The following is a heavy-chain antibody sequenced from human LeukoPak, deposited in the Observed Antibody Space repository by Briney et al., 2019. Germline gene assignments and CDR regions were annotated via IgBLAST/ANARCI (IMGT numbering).Heavy chain of an antibody. CDR2: IRYDGSNK. J-gene: IGHJ6*03. CDR3: AKDSNYYYYMDV. CDR1: GFTFSSYG. Sequence: GGSLRLSCAASGFTFSSYGMHWVRQAPGKGLEWVAFIRYDGSNKYYADSVKGRFTISRDNSKNTLYLQMNSLRAEDTAVYYCAKDSNYYYYMDVWGKGTRSPSP. V-gene: IGHV3-30*02.